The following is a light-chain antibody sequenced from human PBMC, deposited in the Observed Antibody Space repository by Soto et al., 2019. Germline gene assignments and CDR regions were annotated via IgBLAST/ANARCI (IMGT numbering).Light chain of an antibody. Sequence: DIPMTQSPSTLSASVGDRVTITSRASQSISSWLAWYQQKPGKAPKLLIYDASSLESGVPSRFSGSGSGTEFTLTISSLQPDDFATYYCQQYRTFGQGTKVEIK. CDR3: QQYRT. V-gene: IGKV1-5*01. J-gene: IGKJ1*01. CDR1: QSISSW. CDR2: DAS.